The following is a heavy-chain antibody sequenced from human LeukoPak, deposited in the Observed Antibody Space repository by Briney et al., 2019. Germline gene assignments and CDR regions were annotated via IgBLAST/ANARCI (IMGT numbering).Heavy chain of an antibody. J-gene: IGHJ6*01. Sequence: PGGSLRLSCAASGFTVSSNYMSWVRHAPGKGLEWVSVIFSGGTTYYADSVKGRFTISRDNSKNTLYLQMNSLRAEDTAVYYCAREGNYYDMDVWGQGTTVTVSS. CDR3: AREGNYYDMDV. CDR1: GFTVSSNY. CDR2: IFSGGTT. V-gene: IGHV3-53*01.